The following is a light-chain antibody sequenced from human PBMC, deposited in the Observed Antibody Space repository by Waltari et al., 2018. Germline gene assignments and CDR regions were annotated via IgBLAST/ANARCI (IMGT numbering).Light chain of an antibody. V-gene: IGLV1-51*01. J-gene: IGLJ2*01. CDR2: DGY. Sequence: QAVLTQPPSVSAAPGQTVTISCSGTTPNIGDNDVSWYQQFPGTAPKLLIYDGYSRPSGIPDRFSGSKSGTSATLTITGLQTGDEADYYCGTWDGSLSVGVFGGGTKLTVL. CDR1: TPNIGDND. CDR3: GTWDGSLSVGV.